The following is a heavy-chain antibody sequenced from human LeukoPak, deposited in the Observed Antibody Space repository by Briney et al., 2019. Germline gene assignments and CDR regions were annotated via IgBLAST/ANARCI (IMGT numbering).Heavy chain of an antibody. Sequence: ASVKVSCKASGYTFTSYDINWVRQATGQGLEWMGWMNPNSGNTGYAQKFQGRVTITRNTSISTAYMELSSLRSEDTAVYYCARGIGGDLPLDYWGQGTLVTVSS. D-gene: IGHD2-21*01. J-gene: IGHJ4*02. CDR3: ARGIGGDLPLDY. CDR1: GYTFTSYD. V-gene: IGHV1-8*03. CDR2: MNPNSGNT.